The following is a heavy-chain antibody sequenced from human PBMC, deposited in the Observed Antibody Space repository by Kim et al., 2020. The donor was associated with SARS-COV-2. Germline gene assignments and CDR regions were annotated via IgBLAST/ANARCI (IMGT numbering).Heavy chain of an antibody. D-gene: IGHD5-12*01. Sequence: GGSLRLSCAASGFTFSSYGMHWVRQAPGKGLEWVAVIWYDGSNKYYADSVKGRFTISRDNSKNTLYLQMNSLRAEDTAVYYCARDGSGYSGYDYQYYYGMDVWGQGTTVTVSS. CDR2: IWYDGSNK. CDR3: ARDGSGYSGYDYQYYYGMDV. V-gene: IGHV3-33*01. J-gene: IGHJ6*02. CDR1: GFTFSSYG.